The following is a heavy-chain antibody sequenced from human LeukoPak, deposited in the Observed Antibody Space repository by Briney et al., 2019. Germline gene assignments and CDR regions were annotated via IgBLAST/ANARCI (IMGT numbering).Heavy chain of an antibody. J-gene: IGHJ4*02. CDR3: AGSGGLDY. D-gene: IGHD2-15*01. V-gene: IGHV3-7*02. CDR1: GFTLSSFW. Sequence: GGPLRLSCAASGFTLSSFWMTGVRQAPGKGLEWVANKKPDGSEKYYVDSAKGRFTISRDNAKNSLYLQVNSLRAEDTAVYYCAGSGGLDYWGEGTLVTVSS. CDR2: KKPDGSEK.